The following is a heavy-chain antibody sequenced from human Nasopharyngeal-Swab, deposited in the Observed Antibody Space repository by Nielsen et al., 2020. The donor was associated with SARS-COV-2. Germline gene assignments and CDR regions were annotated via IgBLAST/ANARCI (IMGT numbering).Heavy chain of an antibody. V-gene: IGHV3-21*01. CDR1: GFTFSSYS. CDR3: ARADSSSWYCDY. J-gene: IGHJ4*02. D-gene: IGHD6-13*01. CDR2: ISSSSSYI. Sequence: GGSLRLSCAASGFTFSSYSMNWVRQAPGKGLEWVSSISSSSSYIYYADSVKGRFTISRDNAKNSLYLQMNSLRAEDTAVYYCARADSSSWYCDYWGQGTLVTVSS.